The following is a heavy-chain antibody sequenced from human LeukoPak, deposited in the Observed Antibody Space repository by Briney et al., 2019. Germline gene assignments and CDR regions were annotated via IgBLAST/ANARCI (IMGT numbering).Heavy chain of an antibody. V-gene: IGHV1-18*04. CDR1: GYTFTGYY. D-gene: IGHD3-22*01. CDR3: ARDYPDSSGYALFDY. Sequence: ASVKVSCKASGYTFTGYYMHWVRQAPGQGLEWMGWISAYNGNTNYAQKLQGRVTMTTDTSTSTAYMELRSLRSDDTAVYYCARDYPDSSGYALFDYWGQGTLVTVSS. J-gene: IGHJ4*02. CDR2: ISAYNGNT.